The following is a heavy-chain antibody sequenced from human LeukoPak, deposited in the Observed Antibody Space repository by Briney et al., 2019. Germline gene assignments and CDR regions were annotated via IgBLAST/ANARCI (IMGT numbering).Heavy chain of an antibody. J-gene: IGHJ1*01. Sequence: PGGSLRLSCAASRFTFSTYAMHWVRQAPGKGLEWVAGISNDGTNEDHADSVKGRFTISRDNSKNTLYLQMNSLRAEDTAIYYCARDLIAVAGMGAFQHWGHGTLVTVSS. D-gene: IGHD6-19*01. CDR2: ISNDGTNE. V-gene: IGHV3-30-3*01. CDR1: RFTFSTYA. CDR3: ARDLIAVAGMGAFQH.